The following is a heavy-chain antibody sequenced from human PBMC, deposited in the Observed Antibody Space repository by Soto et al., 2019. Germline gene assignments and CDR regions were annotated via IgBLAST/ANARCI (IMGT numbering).Heavy chain of an antibody. D-gene: IGHD3-22*01. CDR3: VITLDY. V-gene: IGHV3-7*01. CDR2: IKQDGSEK. Sequence: GGSLRLSCAASGFTFSSYLMSWVRQAPGKGLEWVANIKQDGSEKYYVDSVKGRFTISRDNAKNSLYLQMNSLRAEDTAVYYCVITLDYWGQGTLVTVSS. J-gene: IGHJ4*02. CDR1: GFTFSSYL.